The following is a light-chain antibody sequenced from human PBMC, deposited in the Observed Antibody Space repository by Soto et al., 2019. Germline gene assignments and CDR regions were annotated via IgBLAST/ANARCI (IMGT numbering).Light chain of an antibody. V-gene: IGKV3-11*01. CDR1: QSVSTY. CDR2: DAS. CDR3: QQRSNWPPLT. Sequence: EIVLTQSPATLSLSPGERATLSCRASQSVSTYLAWYQQRPGQAPRLLIYDASHRAAGIPARFSGSGTGTDFTLTISSLEPEDFAVYYCQQRSNWPPLTFGGGTKVDIK. J-gene: IGKJ4*01.